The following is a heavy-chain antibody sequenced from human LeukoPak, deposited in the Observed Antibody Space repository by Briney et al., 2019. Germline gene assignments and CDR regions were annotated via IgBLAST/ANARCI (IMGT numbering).Heavy chain of an antibody. D-gene: IGHD6-13*01. CDR2: ISSSGSTI. J-gene: IGHJ4*02. V-gene: IGHV3-48*03. CDR1: GFTFSSYE. CDR3: AKDTSPQEQQLVLGDWGADY. Sequence: GGSLRLSCAASGFTFSSYEMNWVRQAPGKGLEWVSYISSSGSTIYYADSVKGRFTISRDNAKNSLYLQMNSLRAEDTALYYCAKDTSPQEQQLVLGDWGADYWGQGTLVTVSS.